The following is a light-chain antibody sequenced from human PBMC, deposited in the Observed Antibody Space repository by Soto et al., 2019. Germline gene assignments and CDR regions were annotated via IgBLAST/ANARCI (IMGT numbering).Light chain of an antibody. CDR1: NSDVGGYPL. Sequence: QSVLTQPASVSGSPGQSITISCTGTNSDVGGYPLVSWYQQHPDKAPKLIIYQDTKRPSGVSPRFSGSKSGNTASLTISGLQAEDEADFSCFSYAGPRYVFGTGTKLTVL. V-gene: IGLV2-23*01. J-gene: IGLJ1*01. CDR2: QDT. CDR3: FSYAGPRYV.